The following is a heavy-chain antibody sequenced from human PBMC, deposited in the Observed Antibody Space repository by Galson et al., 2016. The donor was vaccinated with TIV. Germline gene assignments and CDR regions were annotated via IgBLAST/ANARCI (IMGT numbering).Heavy chain of an antibody. Sequence: SLRLSCAVSGFTVNAYHMSWVRQAPGKGLEWVSVIYSGGDTYYSDSVKGRFTISRDNSKNTVHLQMNRLRVEDAAGYYCARKDSSVHGDLRGAFDVWGQGKKVIVSS. CDR3: ARKDSSVHGDLRGAFDV. CDR1: GFTVNAYH. V-gene: IGHV3-53*01. J-gene: IGHJ3*01. CDR2: IYSGGDT. D-gene: IGHD4-17*01.